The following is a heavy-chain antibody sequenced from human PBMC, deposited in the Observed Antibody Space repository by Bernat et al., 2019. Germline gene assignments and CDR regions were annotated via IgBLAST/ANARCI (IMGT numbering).Heavy chain of an antibody. J-gene: IGHJ4*02. CDR2: ISSSSSYI. CDR3: ARSSGSLPYLDY. V-gene: IGHV3-21*01. CDR1: GFTFSSYG. D-gene: IGHD1-26*01. Sequence: VQLVESGGGVVQPGRSLRLSCAASGFTFSSYGMHWVRQAPGKGLEWVSSISSSSSYIYYADSVKGRFTISRDNAKNSLYLQMNSLRAEDTAVYYCARSSGSLPYLDYWGQGTLVTVSS.